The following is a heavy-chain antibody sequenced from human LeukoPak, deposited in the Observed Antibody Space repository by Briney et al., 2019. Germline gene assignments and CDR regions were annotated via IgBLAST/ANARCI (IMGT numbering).Heavy chain of an antibody. V-gene: IGHV3-7*01. CDR1: GFTFNTYW. CDR3: ARVLGGSGSYSYFDY. Sequence: PGGSLRLSCAASGFTFNTYWMSWVRQTPGKGLEWVANIKEDGGEIYYVDSVKGRFTISRDNAKNSLFLQMNSLRAEDTAVYYCARVLGGSGSYSYFDYWGQGTLVTVSS. CDR2: IKEDGGEI. D-gene: IGHD3-10*01. J-gene: IGHJ4*02.